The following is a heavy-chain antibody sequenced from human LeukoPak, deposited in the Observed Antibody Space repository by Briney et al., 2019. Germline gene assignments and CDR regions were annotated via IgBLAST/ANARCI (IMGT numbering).Heavy chain of an antibody. Sequence: GASVKVSCKASGYTFTGYYIHWVRQAPGQGPEWMGWINTNSGGTNYGQKFQGRVTMTRDTSISTANMELSRLTSDDTAVYYCARGLAVVSSFDFWGQGTLVTVSS. CDR2: INTNSGGT. CDR3: ARGLAVVSSFDF. CDR1: GYTFTGYY. J-gene: IGHJ4*02. V-gene: IGHV1-2*02. D-gene: IGHD3-22*01.